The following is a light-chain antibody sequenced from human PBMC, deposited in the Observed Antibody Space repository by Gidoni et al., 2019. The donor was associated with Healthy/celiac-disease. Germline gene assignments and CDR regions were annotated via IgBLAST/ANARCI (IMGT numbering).Light chain of an antibody. CDR3: QAWDSSTGV. CDR1: KLGDKY. CDR2: QDS. Sequence: SYVPTQPPSASVSPGPTASITCSGDKLGDKYACWYQQKPGQSPVLVIYQDSKRPSGIPERFSGSNSGNTATLTISGTQAMDEADYYCQAWDSSTGVFGGGTKLTVL. V-gene: IGLV3-1*01. J-gene: IGLJ2*01.